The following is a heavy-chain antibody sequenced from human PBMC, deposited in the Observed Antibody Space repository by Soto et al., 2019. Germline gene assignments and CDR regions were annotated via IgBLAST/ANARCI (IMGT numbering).Heavy chain of an antibody. J-gene: IGHJ3*01. D-gene: IGHD2-21*02. V-gene: IGHV3-7*03. Sequence: GGSLRLSCAASGFIFSNYWMTWVRQAPGKGLEWVANIKRDGSEKDYVGSVKGRFTISRDNAKNSLYLQMNSLRAEDTAVYYCGRVCGGDCGGAFDFWGQGTMVIVSS. CDR3: GRVCGGDCGGAFDF. CDR1: GFIFSNYW. CDR2: IKRDGSEK.